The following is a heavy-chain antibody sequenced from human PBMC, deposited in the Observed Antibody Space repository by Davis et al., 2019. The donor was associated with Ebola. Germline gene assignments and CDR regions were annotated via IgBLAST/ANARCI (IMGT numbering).Heavy chain of an antibody. CDR3: ARGQAIVVVPAANRYYYYYMDV. CDR2: INHSGST. D-gene: IGHD2-2*01. CDR1: GGSFSGYY. V-gene: IGHV4-34*01. J-gene: IGHJ6*03. Sequence: GSLRLSCAVYGGSFSGYYWSWIRQPPGKGLEWIGEINHSGSTNYNPSLKSRVTISVDTSKNQFSLKLSSVTAADTAVYYCARGQAIVVVPAANRYYYYYMDVWGKGTTVTVSS.